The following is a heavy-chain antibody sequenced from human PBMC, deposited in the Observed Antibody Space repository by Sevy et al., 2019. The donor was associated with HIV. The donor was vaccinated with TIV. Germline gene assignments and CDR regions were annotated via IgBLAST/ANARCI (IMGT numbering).Heavy chain of an antibody. V-gene: IGHV3-33*01. D-gene: IGHD2-2*01. CDR2: IWYDGGKK. Sequence: GGSLRLSCAASAFTFSAYGMHWVRQAPGKGLEWVSTIWYDGGKKYYADSVKGRFTISRDNSKNTLYLQMSSLRAEDTAVYYCVREGVPAAIGFDYWGQGTLVTVSS. CDR3: VREGVPAAIGFDY. CDR1: AFTFSAYG. J-gene: IGHJ4*02.